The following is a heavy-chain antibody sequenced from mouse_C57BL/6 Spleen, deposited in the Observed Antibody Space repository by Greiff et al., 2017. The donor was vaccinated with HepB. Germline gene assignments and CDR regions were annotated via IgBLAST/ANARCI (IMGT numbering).Heavy chain of an antibody. CDR2: IWSGGST. Sequence: QVQLKESGPGLVQPSQSLSITCTVSGFSLTSYGVHWVRQSPGKGLEWLGVIWSGGSTDYNAAFISRLSISKDNSKSQVFFKMNSLQADDTAIYYCARDYDYDVGYYAMDYWGQGTSVTVSS. J-gene: IGHJ4*01. CDR1: GFSLTSYG. V-gene: IGHV2-2*01. CDR3: ARDYDYDVGYYAMDY. D-gene: IGHD2-4*01.